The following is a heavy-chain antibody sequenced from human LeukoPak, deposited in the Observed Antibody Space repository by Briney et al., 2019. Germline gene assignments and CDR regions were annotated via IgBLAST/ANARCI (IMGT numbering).Heavy chain of an antibody. CDR1: GFTFSSYW. J-gene: IGHJ4*02. CDR3: ARFRSYNFDY. D-gene: IGHD1-26*01. V-gene: IGHV3-7*05. Sequence: GGSLRLSCTASGFTFSSYWMSWVRQAPGKGLEWVANINQDESEKYYVDSVKGRFSISRDNAKKSLYLQMNSLRAEDTAVYYCARFRSYNFDYWGQGTLVTVSS. CDR2: INQDESEK.